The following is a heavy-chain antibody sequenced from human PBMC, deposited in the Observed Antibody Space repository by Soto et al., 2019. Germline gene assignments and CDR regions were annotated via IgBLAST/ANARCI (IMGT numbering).Heavy chain of an antibody. D-gene: IGHD3-10*01. Sequence: SETLSLTCAVYGGSFSGYYWSWIRQPPGKGLEWIGEINHSGRTNYNPSLKSRVTISVDTSKNQFSLKLSSVTAADTVLYYCAKTMVRGVILLRWFDPWG. J-gene: IGHJ5*02. CDR2: INHSGRT. CDR3: AKTMVRGVILLRWFDP. CDR1: GGSFSGYY. V-gene: IGHV4-34*01.